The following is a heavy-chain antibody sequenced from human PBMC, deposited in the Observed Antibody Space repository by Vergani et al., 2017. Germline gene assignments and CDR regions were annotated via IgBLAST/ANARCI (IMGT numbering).Heavy chain of an antibody. D-gene: IGHD5-18*01. Sequence: EVQLVESGGGLIHPGGSLRLSCEGSGFSFSGYWMHWVRQSPEKGLVWVSRIKSDGSITNYADSVKGRFTISRDNAKNTLYLQMSSLRVEDTAIYYCAELYGDDGYSPFWGQGTLVTVSS. CDR1: GFSFSGYW. J-gene: IGHJ4*02. CDR2: IKSDGSIT. V-gene: IGHV3-74*01. CDR3: AELYGDDGYSPF.